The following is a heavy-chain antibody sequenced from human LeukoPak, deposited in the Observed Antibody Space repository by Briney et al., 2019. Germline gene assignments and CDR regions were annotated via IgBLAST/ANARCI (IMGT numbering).Heavy chain of an antibody. D-gene: IGHD1-26*01. CDR2: ISGSGGST. CDR3: ARDRQSYSVITYYYYMDV. Sequence: GGSLRLSCAASGFIFSSYAMSWVRQAPGEGLEWVSTISGSGGSTYYADSVKGRFTISRDNAKNSLYLHMNSLRAEDTAVYYCARDRQSYSVITYYYYMDVWGKGTTVTVSS. CDR1: GFIFSSYA. V-gene: IGHV3-23*01. J-gene: IGHJ6*03.